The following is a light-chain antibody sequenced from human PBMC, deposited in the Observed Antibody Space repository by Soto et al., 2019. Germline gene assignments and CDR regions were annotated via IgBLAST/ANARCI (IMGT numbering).Light chain of an antibody. CDR2: GAS. V-gene: IGKV3-15*01. CDR3: QQYDKWPPLT. Sequence: EVVMTPSPATLSVSPGARATLSCRASQSLSTNLAWYQQKPGQAPRLLIYGASTRATGIPAKFSGSGSGTEFTLTINSLQSEDFAVYYCQQYDKWPPLTFGGGTKVDIK. CDR1: QSLSTN. J-gene: IGKJ4*01.